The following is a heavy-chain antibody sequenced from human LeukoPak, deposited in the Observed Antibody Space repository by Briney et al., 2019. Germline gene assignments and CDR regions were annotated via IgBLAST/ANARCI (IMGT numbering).Heavy chain of an antibody. J-gene: IGHJ4*02. CDR2: ISTSSSTI. CDR1: GFTFSSYS. V-gene: IGHV3-48*01. Sequence: GGSLRLACAASGFTFSSYSMNWVRQAPGKGLERVSYISTSSSTIYYADSVEGRFTISRDNSKNTLYLQMNSLRAEDTAVYYCARDNLPGYSYEAYWGQGTLVTVSS. CDR3: ARDNLPGYSYEAY. D-gene: IGHD5-18*01.